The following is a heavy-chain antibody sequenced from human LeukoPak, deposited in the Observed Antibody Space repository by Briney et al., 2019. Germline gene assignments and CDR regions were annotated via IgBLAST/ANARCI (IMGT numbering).Heavy chain of an antibody. V-gene: IGHV4-59*08. CDR1: GRSISSYY. CDR3: ARHRCSSASCYVSYYYYYYMDV. Sequence: SETLSLTCTVYGRSISSYYWSWIRQPPGKGLEWIGYIYYSGSTNYNPSLKSRVTISVDTSKNQFSLKLSSVTAADTAVYYCARHRCSSASCYVSYYYYYYMDVWGKGTTVTVSS. D-gene: IGHD2-2*01. CDR2: IYYSGST. J-gene: IGHJ6*03.